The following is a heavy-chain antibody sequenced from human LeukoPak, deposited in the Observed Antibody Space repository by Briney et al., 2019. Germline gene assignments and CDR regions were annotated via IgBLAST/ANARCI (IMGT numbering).Heavy chain of an antibody. D-gene: IGHD6-13*01. V-gene: IGHV3-7*01. CDR3: ARGVAAADY. J-gene: IGHJ4*02. CDR1: GFTFSSFW. CDR2: INQDGSEK. Sequence: GGSLRLSCAAPGFTFSSFWMIWVRQAPGKGLEWVANINQDGSEKYYVDSVKGRFTISRDNAKNSLYLQMNSLRAEDTAVYYCARGVAAADYWGQGTLVTVSA.